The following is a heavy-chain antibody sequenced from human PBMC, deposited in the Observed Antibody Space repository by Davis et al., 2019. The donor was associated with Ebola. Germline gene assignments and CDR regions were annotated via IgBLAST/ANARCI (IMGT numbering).Heavy chain of an antibody. Sequence: SVTVSCKASGGTFSSYAISWVRQAPGHGLEWMGRIIPILGIANYAQKFQGRVTITADKSTSTAYMELSSLRSEDTAVYYCASGPLIVVVPAAISPLPQSCYYYGMDVWGQGTTVTVSS. CDR3: ASGPLIVVVPAAISPLPQSCYYYGMDV. CDR1: GGTFSSYA. CDR2: IIPILGIA. D-gene: IGHD2-2*02. V-gene: IGHV1-69*04. J-gene: IGHJ6*02.